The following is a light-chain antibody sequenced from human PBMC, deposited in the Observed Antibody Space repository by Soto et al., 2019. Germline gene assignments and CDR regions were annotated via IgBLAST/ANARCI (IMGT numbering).Light chain of an antibody. J-gene: IGLJ2*01. CDR1: SSDVGSYNL. CDR3: CSYAGSSTPVV. CDR2: EVS. Sequence: QSALTQPASVSGSPGQSITISCTGTSSDVGSYNLVSWYQQHPGKAPKLMIYEVSKRPSGVSNRFSGSKSGNTASLTISGLQAEDEADYYCCSYAGSSTPVVFGGWTKLTVL. V-gene: IGLV2-23*02.